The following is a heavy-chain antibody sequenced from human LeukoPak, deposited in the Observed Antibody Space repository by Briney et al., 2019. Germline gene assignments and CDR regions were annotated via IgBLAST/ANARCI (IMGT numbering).Heavy chain of an antibody. J-gene: IGHJ4*02. CDR1: GFTFSSYG. CDR3: AKDKGRQQLVPPFDY. V-gene: IGHV3-30*18. Sequence: TGGSLRLSCAASGFTFSSYGMHWVRQAPGEGLEWVAVISYDGSNKYYADSVKGRFTISRDNSKNTLYLQMNSLRAEDTAVYYCAKDKGRQQLVPPFDYWGQGTLVTVSS. CDR2: ISYDGSNK. D-gene: IGHD6-13*01.